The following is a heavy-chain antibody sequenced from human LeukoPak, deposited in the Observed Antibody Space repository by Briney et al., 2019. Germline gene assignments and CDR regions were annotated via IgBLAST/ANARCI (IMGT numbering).Heavy chain of an antibody. V-gene: IGHV4-59*01. CDR1: GDSISSYY. D-gene: IGHD3/OR15-3a*01. CDR3: ARDRTGDNWFDP. Sequence: SETLSLTCTVSGDSISSYYWSWIRQPPGKGLKWIGYIYYSGSTNYNPSLKSRVTMSVDTSKNQFSLKLSSVTAADTAVYYCARDRTGDNWFDPWGQGTLVTVSS. CDR2: IYYSGST. J-gene: IGHJ5*02.